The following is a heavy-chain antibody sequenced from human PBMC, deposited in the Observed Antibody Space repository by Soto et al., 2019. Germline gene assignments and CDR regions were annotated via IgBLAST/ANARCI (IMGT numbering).Heavy chain of an antibody. CDR2: INDSGNI. J-gene: IGHJ6*03. CDR1: GGSFSGYQ. CDR3: ARGLILWFGELSRRGGYYYYMDV. V-gene: IGHV4-34*01. D-gene: IGHD3-10*01. Sequence: SETLSLTCAVYGGSFSGYQWSWIRQTPGKGLEWIGEINDSGNINYNPSLKSRVTILVDTAKKQISLKLSSVTAADTAVYYCARGLILWFGELSRRGGYYYYMDVWGKGTTVTVSS.